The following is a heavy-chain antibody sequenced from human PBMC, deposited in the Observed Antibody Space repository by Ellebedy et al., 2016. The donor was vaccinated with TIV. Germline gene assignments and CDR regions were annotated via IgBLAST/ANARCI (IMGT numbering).Heavy chain of an antibody. Sequence: GGSLRLSCAASGFTFTDFAMHWVRQGPGKAPEWVSGISWDSEDIVYADSVKGRFTISRDNSKNSLYLQMNSLRTEDTALYYCAIFNYGMDVWGQGTTVTVAS. CDR1: GFTFTDFA. V-gene: IGHV3-9*01. D-gene: IGHD3-9*01. CDR2: ISWDSEDI. J-gene: IGHJ6*02. CDR3: AIFNYGMDV.